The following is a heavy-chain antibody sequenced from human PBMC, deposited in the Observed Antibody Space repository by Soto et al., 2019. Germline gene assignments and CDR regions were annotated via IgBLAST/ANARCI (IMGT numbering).Heavy chain of an antibody. D-gene: IGHD3-3*01. CDR1: GFTFSSYG. CDR2: ISYDGSNK. V-gene: IGHV3-30*18. Sequence: QVQLVESGGGVVQPGRSLRLSCAASGFTFSSYGMHWVRQAPGKGLEWVAVISYDGSNKYYADSVKGRFTISRDNSKNTLYLQMNSLRAEDTAVYYCAKDVGYDFWSGHSARDYYYYGMDVWGQGTTVTVSS. CDR3: AKDVGYDFWSGHSARDYYYYGMDV. J-gene: IGHJ6*02.